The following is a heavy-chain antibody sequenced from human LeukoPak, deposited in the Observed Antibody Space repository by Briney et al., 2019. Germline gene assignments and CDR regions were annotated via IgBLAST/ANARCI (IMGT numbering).Heavy chain of an antibody. CDR3: ARESSRLLWWGELCKWFPP. CDR2: INHSGST. V-gene: IGHV4-34*01. J-gene: IGHJ5*02. CDR1: GGSFSGYY. Sequence: PSETLSLTCAVYGGSFSGYYWSWIRQPPGKGLEWIGEINHSGSTNYNPSLKSRVTISVDTSKNQFSLKLSSVTAADTAVYYRARESSRLLWWGELCKWFPPWGQGPLVTVSS. D-gene: IGHD3-10*01.